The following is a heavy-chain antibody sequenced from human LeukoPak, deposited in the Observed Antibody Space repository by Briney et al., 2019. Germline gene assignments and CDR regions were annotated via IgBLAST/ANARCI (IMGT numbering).Heavy chain of an antibody. D-gene: IGHD6-19*01. CDR1: GGSISSYY. CDR2: IYYSGST. CDR3: ARDQTIAVAAI. Sequence: PSETLSLTCTVSGGSISSYYWSWIRQPPGKGLEWIGYIYYSGSTNYNPSLKSRVTISVDTSKNQFSLKLSSVTAADTAVYYCARDQTIAVAAIWGQGTMVTVSS. J-gene: IGHJ3*02. V-gene: IGHV4-59*01.